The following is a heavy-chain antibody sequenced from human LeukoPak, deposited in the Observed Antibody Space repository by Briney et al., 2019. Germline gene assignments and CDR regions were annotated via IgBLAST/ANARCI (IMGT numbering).Heavy chain of an antibody. J-gene: IGHJ4*02. CDR2: INHSGST. D-gene: IGHD4/OR15-4a*01. V-gene: IGHV4-34*01. CDR3: RIKGASFDY. Sequence: MTSETLSLTCAVYGGSFSGYYWSWIRQPPGKGLEWIGEINHSGSTNYNPSLKSRVTISVDTSKNQFSLKLSPVTAAATVVYYCRIKGASFDYWGQGTLVTVSS. CDR1: GGSFSGYY.